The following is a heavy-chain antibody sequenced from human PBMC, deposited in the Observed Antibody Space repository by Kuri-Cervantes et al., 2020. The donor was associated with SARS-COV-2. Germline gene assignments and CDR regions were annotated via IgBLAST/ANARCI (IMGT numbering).Heavy chain of an antibody. D-gene: IGHD6-13*01. CDR2: SNAGNGNT. Sequence: ASVTVSCKASGGTFRSYAISWVRQAPGQGLEWMGWSNAGNGNTKYSQKFQGRVTITRDTSASTAYMELSSLRSEDTAVYYCATLEIAAVPFDYWGQGTLVTVSS. J-gene: IGHJ4*02. CDR1: GGTFRSYA. CDR3: ATLEIAAVPFDY. V-gene: IGHV1-3*01.